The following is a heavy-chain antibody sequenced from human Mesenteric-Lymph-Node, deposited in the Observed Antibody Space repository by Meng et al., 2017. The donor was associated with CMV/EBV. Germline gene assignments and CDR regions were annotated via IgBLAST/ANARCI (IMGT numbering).Heavy chain of an antibody. CDR1: TISNYC. Sequence: TISNYCVHWVRQAPGLGLGWVAMINPSTGATDSAQNFQGRVTVTSDTSTTTVYMELRSLRSEDTAVYFCVRDWGFCTTTSCQPGALAYWGQGTLVTVSS. D-gene: IGHD2-2*01. J-gene: IGHJ4*02. CDR2: INPSTGAT. V-gene: IGHV1-46*01. CDR3: VRDWGFCTTTSCQPGALAY.